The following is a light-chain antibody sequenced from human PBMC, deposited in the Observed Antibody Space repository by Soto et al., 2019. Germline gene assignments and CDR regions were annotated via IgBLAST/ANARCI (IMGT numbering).Light chain of an antibody. CDR3: SSYTSENTYV. CDR1: SSDVGGYNY. J-gene: IGLJ1*01. CDR2: EVS. V-gene: IGLV2-14*01. Sequence: QSVLTQPASVSGSPGQSITISCTGTSSDVGGYNYVSWYQQHPGKAPKLMIYEVSNRPSGVSNRFSGSKSGNTASLTISGLQAEDEADYYCSSYTSENTYVFGTGTQLTVL.